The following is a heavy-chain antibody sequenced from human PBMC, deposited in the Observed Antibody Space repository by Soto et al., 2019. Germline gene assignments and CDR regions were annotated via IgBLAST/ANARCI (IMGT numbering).Heavy chain of an antibody. J-gene: IGHJ6*02. D-gene: IGHD3-3*01. Sequence: GGSLRLSCAASGFIFSTYGMHWVRQAPGKGLEWVAVIWYDGSNKYYADSVKGRFTISRDNSKNTLFLQMNSLRPEDTAVYYCASAEKLFGVVTNYYYYGMEVWGHGTMVT. CDR3: ASAEKLFGVVTNYYYYGMEV. CDR1: GFIFSTYG. V-gene: IGHV3-33*01. CDR2: IWYDGSNK.